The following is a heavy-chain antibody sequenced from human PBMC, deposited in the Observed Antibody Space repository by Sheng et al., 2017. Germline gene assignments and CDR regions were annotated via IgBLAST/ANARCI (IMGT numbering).Heavy chain of an antibody. V-gene: IGHV3-21*01. CDR2: ISTTSTYF. CDR3: VRDPRYNWNDGLDY. CDR1: GFTFSSYD. J-gene: IGHJ4*02. Sequence: EVRLVESGGGLVKPAGSLRLSCAASGFTFSSYDMNWVRQAPGKGLEWVSSISTTSTYFFYAASVQGRFTISRDNAKNSLHLQMNSLRADDTAVYYCVRDPRYNWNDGLDYWGQGTLVTVSS. D-gene: IGHD1-1*01.